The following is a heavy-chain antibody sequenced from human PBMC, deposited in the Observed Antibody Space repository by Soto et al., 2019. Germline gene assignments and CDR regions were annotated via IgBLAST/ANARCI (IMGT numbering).Heavy chain of an antibody. CDR1: GFTFSSYA. V-gene: IGHV3-23*01. Sequence: EVQLLESGGGLVRPGGSLRLSCAASGFTFSSYAMSWVRQAPGKGLEWVSTISGSDGRTYSTDSVKGRFTISRENSRNTAYLPMNTLRVEDTAVYYCAKGVSQYTPLAVLDYWGRGNLVSVSS. CDR2: ISGSDGRT. CDR3: AKGVSQYTPLAVLDY. D-gene: IGHD2-15*01. J-gene: IGHJ4*02.